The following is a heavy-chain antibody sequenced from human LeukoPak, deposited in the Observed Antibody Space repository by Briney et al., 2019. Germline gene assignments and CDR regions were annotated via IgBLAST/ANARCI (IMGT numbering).Heavy chain of an antibody. V-gene: IGHV3-23*01. CDR3: AKAIGYGFSPLDY. D-gene: IGHD5-18*01. Sequence: GGSLRLSCAASGFTFSNYAMSWVRQAPGKGLDWVSAISGSSGDTYYADSVKGRFTISRDNSKNTLYLQMNSLRTEDTAVYYCAKAIGYGFSPLDYWGQGTLVTVSS. CDR1: GFTFSNYA. CDR2: ISGSSGDT. J-gene: IGHJ4*02.